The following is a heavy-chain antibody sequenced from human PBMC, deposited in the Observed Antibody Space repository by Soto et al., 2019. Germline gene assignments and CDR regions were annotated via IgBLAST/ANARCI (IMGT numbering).Heavy chain of an antibody. CDR1: GDSISSYY. Sequence: PAETLSLTCTLSGDSISSYYWSSIRQPPGKGLEWIVYIYYNGSSNYNPSLKSRVSMSFDTSKNQFSLRLISVTAADTAKYFCASEGSLGRWLQPRDFWGQGNLVS. V-gene: IGHV4-59*01. D-gene: IGHD5-12*01. CDR2: IYYNGSS. J-gene: IGHJ4*02. CDR3: ASEGSLGRWLQPRDF.